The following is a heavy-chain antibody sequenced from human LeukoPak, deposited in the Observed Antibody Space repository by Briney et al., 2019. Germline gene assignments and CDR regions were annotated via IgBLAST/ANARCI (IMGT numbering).Heavy chain of an antibody. Sequence: GGSLRLSCAASGFTFSSYGMHWVRQAPGKGLEWVAVVSYDGSNKYYADSVKGRFTISRDNSKNTLYLQMNSLRAEDTAVYYCAKGLENSDYWGQGTLVTVSS. CDR3: AKGLENSDY. V-gene: IGHV3-30*18. D-gene: IGHD1-1*01. CDR1: GFTFSSYG. J-gene: IGHJ4*02. CDR2: VSYDGSNK.